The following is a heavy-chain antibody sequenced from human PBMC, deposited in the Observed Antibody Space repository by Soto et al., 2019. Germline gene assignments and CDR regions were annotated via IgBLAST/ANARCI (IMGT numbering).Heavy chain of an antibody. V-gene: IGHV5-51*01. J-gene: IGHJ5*02. D-gene: IGHD1-26*01. Sequence: GESVKISCKGSGYSFTSYWIGWVRQMPGKGLGWMGIIYPGDSDTRYSPSFQGQVTISADKSISTAYLQWSSLKASVTAMYYCAIFIYGSYDDDFWFDPWGQGTLVIVSS. CDR3: AIFIYGSYDDDFWFDP. CDR2: IYPGDSDT. CDR1: GYSFTSYW.